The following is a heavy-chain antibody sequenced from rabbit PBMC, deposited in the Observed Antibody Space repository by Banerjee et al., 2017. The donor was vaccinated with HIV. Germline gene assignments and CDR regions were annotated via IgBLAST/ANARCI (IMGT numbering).Heavy chain of an antibody. CDR3: ARDYAGAIGYSYRYFNL. Sequence: QEQLVESGGGLVQPGASLTLTCTASGFSFSNTYYMCWVRQAPGKGLEWIACIYPGSSGSTYYASWAKGRFTISKTSSTTVTLQMTSLTAADTATYFCARDYAGAIGYSYRYFNLWGQVTLVTVS. CDR1: GFSFSNTYY. CDR2: IYPGSSGST. V-gene: IGHV1S45*01. J-gene: IGHJ4*01. D-gene: IGHD4-2*01.